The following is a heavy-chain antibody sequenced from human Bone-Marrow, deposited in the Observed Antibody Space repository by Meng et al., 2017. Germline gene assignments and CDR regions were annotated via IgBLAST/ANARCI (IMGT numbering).Heavy chain of an antibody. CDR1: GYTFTSYD. J-gene: IGHJ5*02. Sequence: QVQWVQSGAEVKKPGASGKVSCKASGYTFTSYDINWVRQATGQGLEWMGWMNPNSGNTGYAQKFQGRVTMTRNTSISTAYMELSSLRSEDTAVYYCARGRRGDWWAPNSWFDPWGQGTLVTVSS. CDR2: MNPNSGNT. CDR3: ARGRRGDWWAPNSWFDP. D-gene: IGHD2-21*02. V-gene: IGHV1-8*01.